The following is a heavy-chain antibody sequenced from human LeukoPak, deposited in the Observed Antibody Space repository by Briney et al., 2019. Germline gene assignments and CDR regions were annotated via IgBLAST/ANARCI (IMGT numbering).Heavy chain of an antibody. CDR2: ISSSSSYI. Sequence: GGSLRLSCAASGFTFSSYSMNWVRQAPGKGLEWVSSISSSSSYIYYADSLKGRFTISRDNAKNSLYLQMNSLRAEDTAVYYCARVWDSGFDYWGQGTLVPVSS. J-gene: IGHJ4*02. CDR1: GFTFSSYS. V-gene: IGHV3-21*01. CDR3: ARVWDSGFDY. D-gene: IGHD1-26*01.